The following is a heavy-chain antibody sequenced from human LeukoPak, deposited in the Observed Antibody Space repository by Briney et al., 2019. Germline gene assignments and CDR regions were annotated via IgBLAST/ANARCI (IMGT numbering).Heavy chain of an antibody. CDR2: MYYSGST. CDR3: ARHGIKDNLLDWLDP. D-gene: IGHD3-3*01. V-gene: IGHV4-39*01. Sequence: PSETLPLTCTVSGGSISNNNYYWGWIRQPPGKGLEWIASMYYSGSTFHNPSLKSRLTISVDTSKNQFSLKLSSVTAADTAVYYCARHGIKDNLLDWLDPWGQGTLVTVSS. CDR1: GGSISNNNYY. J-gene: IGHJ5*02.